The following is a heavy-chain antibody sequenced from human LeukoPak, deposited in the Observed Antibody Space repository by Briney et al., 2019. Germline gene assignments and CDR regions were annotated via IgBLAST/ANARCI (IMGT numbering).Heavy chain of an antibody. J-gene: IGHJ4*02. CDR3: ARGGYFDWLLWDY. V-gene: IGHV4-59*01. Sequence: SETLSLTCTVSGGSISSYYWSWIRQPPGKGLEWIGYIYYSGSTNYNPSRKSRVTISVDTSKNQFSLKLSSVTAADTAVYYCARGGYFDWLLWDYWGQGTLVTVSS. CDR2: IYYSGST. CDR1: GGSISSYY. D-gene: IGHD3-9*01.